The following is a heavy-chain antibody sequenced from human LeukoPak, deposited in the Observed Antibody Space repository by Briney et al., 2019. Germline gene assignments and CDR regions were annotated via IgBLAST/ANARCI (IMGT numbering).Heavy chain of an antibody. CDR1: GYTFTSYG. Sequence: ASVKVSCKASGYTFTSYGISWVRQAPGQGLEWMGWISAYNGNTNYAQKLQGRVTITRDTSASTAYMELSSLRSEDMAVYYCARVHSGSYDYWGQGTLVTVSS. D-gene: IGHD1-26*01. J-gene: IGHJ4*02. CDR2: ISAYNGNT. V-gene: IGHV1-18*03. CDR3: ARVHSGSYDY.